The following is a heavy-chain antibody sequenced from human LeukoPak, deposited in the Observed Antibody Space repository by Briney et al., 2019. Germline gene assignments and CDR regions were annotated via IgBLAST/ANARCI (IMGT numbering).Heavy chain of an antibody. V-gene: IGHV3-23*01. CDR3: AKKVKCSGGSCYTVIDY. J-gene: IGHJ4*02. CDR2: ISGSGGST. D-gene: IGHD2-15*01. CDR1: GFTFSSYA. Sequence: GGSLRLSCAASGFTFSSYAMSWVRHAPAKGLECVSAISGSGGSTYYADSVKGRFTISRDNSKNTLYLQMNSLRAEDTAVYSCAKKVKCSGGSCYTVIDYWGQRTLVTVSS.